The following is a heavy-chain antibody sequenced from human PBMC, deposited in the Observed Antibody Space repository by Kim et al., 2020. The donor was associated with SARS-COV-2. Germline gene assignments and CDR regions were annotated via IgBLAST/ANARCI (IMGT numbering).Heavy chain of an antibody. V-gene: IGHV3-13*04. Sequence: GGSLRLSCAASGFTFSSYDMHWVRQATGKGLEWVSAIGTAGDTYYPGSVKGRFTISRENAKNSLYLQMNSLRAGDTAVYYCARARYFDWPGHYGMDVWGQGTTVTVSS. CDR1: GFTFSSYD. CDR3: ARARYFDWPGHYGMDV. J-gene: IGHJ6*02. CDR2: IGTAGDT. D-gene: IGHD3-9*01.